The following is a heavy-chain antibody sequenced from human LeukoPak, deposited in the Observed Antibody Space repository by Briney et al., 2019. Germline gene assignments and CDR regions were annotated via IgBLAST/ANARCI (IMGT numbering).Heavy chain of an antibody. J-gene: IGHJ3*01. Sequence: SETLSLTCAVYGGSFSGYYWSWIRQPPGKGLEWIGEITHSGSTNYNSSLKSRVTISADTSKNQSSLKLNSVTAADTAVYYCARDYTSWGQGTMVTVSS. CDR1: GGSFSGYY. D-gene: IGHD4-11*01. CDR3: ARDYTS. V-gene: IGHV4-34*01. CDR2: ITHSGST.